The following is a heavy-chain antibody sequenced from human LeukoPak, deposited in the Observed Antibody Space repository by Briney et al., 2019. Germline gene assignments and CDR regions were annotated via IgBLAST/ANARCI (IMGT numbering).Heavy chain of an antibody. CDR1: GFTFSNYE. D-gene: IGHD3-9*01. J-gene: IGHJ4*02. CDR3: AKERVDWRYFDY. CDR2: ITSSGSTI. Sequence: TGGSLRLSCAASGFTFSNYEMNWIRQAPGKGLEWVSYITSSGSTIYYADSVKGRFTISRDNAKNSLYLQINSLRAEDTAVYYCAKERVDWRYFDYWGQGTLVTVSS. V-gene: IGHV3-48*03.